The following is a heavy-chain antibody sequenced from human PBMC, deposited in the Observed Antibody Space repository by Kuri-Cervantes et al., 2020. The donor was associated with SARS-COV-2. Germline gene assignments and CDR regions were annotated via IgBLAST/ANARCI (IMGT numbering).Heavy chain of an antibody. V-gene: IGHV3-23*01. CDR1: GFTFSSYA. Sequence: GESLKISCAASGFTFSSYAMSWVRXAPGKGLEWVSAIDGXSGDTYYADSVKGRCTISRDNSKNTLYLQMNSLRAEDTAVCYCAKDHGXSSSWPIDYWGQGTLVTVSS. D-gene: IGHD6-13*01. CDR2: IDGXSGDT. CDR3: AKDHGXSSSWPIDY. J-gene: IGHJ4*02.